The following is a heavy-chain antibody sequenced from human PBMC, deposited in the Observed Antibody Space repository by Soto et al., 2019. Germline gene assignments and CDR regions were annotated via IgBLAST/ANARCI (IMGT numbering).Heavy chain of an antibody. D-gene: IGHD2-15*01. V-gene: IGHV1-18*01. J-gene: IGHJ6*02. CDR3: AREILSPDFYFHGMDV. Sequence: QVQLVQSGAEVKQSGASVKVSCKASGYDFTAYDINWVRQAPVQGLEWMGWISAKKGNTKYAQKFQGRVTMTTDTSTSTAYMELRSLRSDDTAVYYCAREILSPDFYFHGMDVWGQGTTVTVSS. CDR2: ISAKKGNT. CDR1: GYDFTAYD.